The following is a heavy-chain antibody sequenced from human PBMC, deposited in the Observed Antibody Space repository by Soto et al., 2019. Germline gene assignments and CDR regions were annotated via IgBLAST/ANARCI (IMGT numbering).Heavy chain of an antibody. V-gene: IGHV1-69*13. Sequence: SVKVSCKASGGTFSSYAISWVRQAPGQGLEWMGGIIPIFGTANYAQKFQGRVTITADESTSTAYMELSSLRSEDTAVYYCARDMYYYGSGSYWGYYYYYGMDVWGKGTKVTVSS. D-gene: IGHD3-10*01. CDR1: GGTFSSYA. CDR2: IIPIFGTA. J-gene: IGHJ6*04. CDR3: ARDMYYYGSGSYWGYYYYYGMDV.